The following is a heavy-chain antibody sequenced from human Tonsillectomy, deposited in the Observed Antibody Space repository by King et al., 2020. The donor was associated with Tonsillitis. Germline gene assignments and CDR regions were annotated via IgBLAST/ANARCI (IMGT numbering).Heavy chain of an antibody. J-gene: IGHJ3*01. CDR2: ISGSGGST. CDR3: EKDHRVGAPTSFDAFDR. CDR1: GFTFSSYA. V-gene: IGHV3-23*04. Sequence: VQLVESGGGLVQPGGSLRLSCAASGFTFSSYAMSWVRQAPGKGLEWVSAISGSGGSTYYADSVKGRFTIYRDNSKNTLYLQMNSLRAEDTAVYYCEKDHRVGAPTSFDAFDRWGQGKMVTVSS. D-gene: IGHD1-26*01.